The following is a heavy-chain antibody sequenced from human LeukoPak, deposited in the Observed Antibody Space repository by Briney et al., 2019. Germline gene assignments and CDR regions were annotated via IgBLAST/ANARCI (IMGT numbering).Heavy chain of an antibody. CDR1: GYTFTSYG. CDR2: ISAYNGNT. V-gene: IGHV1-18*01. D-gene: IGHD3-22*01. J-gene: IGHJ5*02. CDR3: ARVVKYYDSSGYQGSPENWFDP. Sequence: GASVKVSCKASGYTFTSYGISWVRQAPGQGLEWMGWISAYNGNTNYAQKLQGRVTMTTDTSTSTAYMELRSLRSDDTAVYYCARVVKYYDSSGYQGSPENWFDPWGQGTLVTVSS.